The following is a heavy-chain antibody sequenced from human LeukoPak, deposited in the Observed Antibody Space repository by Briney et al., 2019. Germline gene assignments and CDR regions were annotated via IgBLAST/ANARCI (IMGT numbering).Heavy chain of an antibody. Sequence: SETLSLTCAVYGGSFSGYYRSWIRQPPGKGLEWIGEINHSGSTNYNPSLKSRVTISVDTSKNQFSLKLSSVTAADTAVYYCARELWFGELGYWGQGTLVTVSS. CDR1: GGSFSGYY. J-gene: IGHJ4*02. CDR3: ARELWFGELGY. V-gene: IGHV4-34*01. D-gene: IGHD3-10*01. CDR2: INHSGST.